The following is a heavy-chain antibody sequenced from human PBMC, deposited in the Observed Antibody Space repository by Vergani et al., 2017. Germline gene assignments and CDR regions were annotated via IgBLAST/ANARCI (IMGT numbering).Heavy chain of an antibody. V-gene: IGHV3-21*01. D-gene: IGHD3-22*01. CDR1: GFTFSSYS. Sequence: EVQLVESGGGLVKPGGSLRLSCAASGFTFSSYSMNWVRQAPGKGLEWVSSISSSSSYIYYADSVKGRFTISRDNARNSLYLQMNSLRAEDTAVYYCARAYYDSSGYDAFDIWGQGTTVTVSS. J-gene: IGHJ3*02. CDR3: ARAYYDSSGYDAFDI. CDR2: ISSSSSYI.